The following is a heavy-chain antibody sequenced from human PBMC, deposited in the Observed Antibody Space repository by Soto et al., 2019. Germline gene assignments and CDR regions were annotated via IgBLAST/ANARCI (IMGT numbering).Heavy chain of an antibody. CDR1: GGSISSGDYY. V-gene: IGHV4-30-4*01. CDR2: LYYSGST. Sequence: QVQLQESGPGLVKPSQTLSLTCTVSGGSISSGDYYWSWIRQPPGKGLEWIGYLYYSGSTYYNPSLKSRVTISVDTSKNQFSLKVSSVTAADTAVYYCARDRGGGSYDFRTYYFDYWGQGTLVTVSS. J-gene: IGHJ4*02. CDR3: ARDRGGGSYDFRTYYFDY. D-gene: IGHD1-26*01.